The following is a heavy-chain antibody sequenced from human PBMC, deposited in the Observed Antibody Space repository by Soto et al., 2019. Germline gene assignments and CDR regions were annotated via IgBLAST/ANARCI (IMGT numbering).Heavy chain of an antibody. Sequence: SETLSLTCTVSGGSISSYYWSWIRQPPGKGLEWIGYIYYSGSTNYNPSLKSRVTISVDTSKNQFSLKLSSVTAADTAVYYCARIYDSSGAASAFDIWGQGTMVTVSS. CDR2: IYYSGST. V-gene: IGHV4-59*08. CDR1: GGSISSYY. CDR3: ARIYDSSGAASAFDI. D-gene: IGHD3-22*01. J-gene: IGHJ3*02.